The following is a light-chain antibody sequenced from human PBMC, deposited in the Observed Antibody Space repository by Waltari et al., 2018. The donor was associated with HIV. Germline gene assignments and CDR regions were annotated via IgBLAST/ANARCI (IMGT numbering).Light chain of an antibody. CDR3: CSYAGSSWV. CDR2: EVS. Sequence: QSALTQPASVSGSPGQPITISCTGTSSDVGSYNLVSWYQQHPGKAPKLMIYEVSKRPSGVSYRFSGSKSGNTASLTISGLQAEDEADYYCCSYAGSSWVFGGGTKLTVL. J-gene: IGLJ3*02. CDR1: SSDVGSYNL. V-gene: IGLV2-23*02.